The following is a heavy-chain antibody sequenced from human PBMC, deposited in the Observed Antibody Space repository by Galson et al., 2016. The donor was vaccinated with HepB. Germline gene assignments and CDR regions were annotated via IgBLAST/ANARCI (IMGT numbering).Heavy chain of an antibody. Sequence: TLSLTCTVSGGSISSGAYYWSWIRQHPGQGVEWIGYIYYSGTTYYNPSLKSRATISFDTSKNQFSLKVRSVTAADTAVYYCAREVIGAVGRVDYWGQGALVTVSS. V-gene: IGHV4-31*03. D-gene: IGHD6-13*01. CDR1: GGSISSGAYY. CDR3: AREVIGAVGRVDY. J-gene: IGHJ4*02. CDR2: IYYSGTT.